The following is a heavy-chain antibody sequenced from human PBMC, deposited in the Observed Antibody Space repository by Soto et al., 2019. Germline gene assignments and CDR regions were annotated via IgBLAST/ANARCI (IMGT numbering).Heavy chain of an antibody. V-gene: IGHV3-23*01. CDR3: APMGV. CDR1: GFTFSSYA. J-gene: IGHJ6*02. CDR2: ISGSDNTT. Sequence: GSLRLPCSASGFTFSSYAMSWVRQAPGKGLEWVSAISGSDNTTYYADSVKGRFTISRDNSKNTLYLQMNSLRADDTALYYCAPMGVWGQGTKVTVYS.